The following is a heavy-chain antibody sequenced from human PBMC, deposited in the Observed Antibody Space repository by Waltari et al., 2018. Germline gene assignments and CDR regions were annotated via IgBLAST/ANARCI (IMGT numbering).Heavy chain of an antibody. CDR2: IYYSGST. V-gene: IGHV4-31*03. J-gene: IGHJ3*02. CDR3: ARDGGRDLKVDAFDI. CDR1: GGSISSGGYY. D-gene: IGHD3-16*01. Sequence: QVQLQESGPGLVKPSQTLSLTCTVSGGSISSGGYYWRWIRQHPGKGLEWIGYIYYSGSTYYNPSLKSRVTISVDTSKNQFSLKLSSVTAADTAVYYCARDGGRDLKVDAFDIWGQGTMVTVSS.